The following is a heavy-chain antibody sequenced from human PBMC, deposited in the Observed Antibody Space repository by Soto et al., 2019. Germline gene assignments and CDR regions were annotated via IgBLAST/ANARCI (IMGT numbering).Heavy chain of an antibody. CDR3: AKDAGRYNWNYIFDY. CDR2: ISYDGSNK. Sequence: QVQLVESGGGVVQPGRSLRLSCAASGFTFSSYGMHWVRQAPGKGLEWVAVISYDGSNKYYADSVKGRFTISRDNSKNTLYLQMNRLRAEDTAVYYCAKDAGRYNWNYIFDYWGQGTLVTVSS. CDR1: GFTFSSYG. D-gene: IGHD1-7*01. V-gene: IGHV3-30*18. J-gene: IGHJ4*02.